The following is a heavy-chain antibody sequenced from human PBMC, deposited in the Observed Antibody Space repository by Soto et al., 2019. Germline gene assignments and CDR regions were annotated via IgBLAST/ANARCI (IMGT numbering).Heavy chain of an antibody. J-gene: IGHJ4*02. CDR3: ARGRYASGWYHPGY. Sequence: GGSLRLSCAASGFTFSTYSMNWVRQAPGKGLEWLSYISSSSSTIYYADSVKGRFTISRDNAKNSLYLQMNSLRVEDTAVYYCARGRYASGWYHPGYWGQGMLVTVSS. CDR2: ISSSSSTI. D-gene: IGHD6-19*01. V-gene: IGHV3-48*01. CDR1: GFTFSTYS.